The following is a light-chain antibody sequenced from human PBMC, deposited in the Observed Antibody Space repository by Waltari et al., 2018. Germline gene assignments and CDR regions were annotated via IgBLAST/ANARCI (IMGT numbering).Light chain of an antibody. CDR2: KGI. J-gene: IGLJ3*02. V-gene: IGLV8-61*01. CDR3: SMYMGSGVWV. Sequence: QTVVTQEPSLSVSPGGTVTLTCALSSGSVSSTFCPTWYQQTPGQPPRTLVYKGISRSSGVPDRFSGSILGNTAALTITGAQADDESDYYCSMYMGSGVWVFGGGTKLTVL. CDR1: SGSVSSTFC.